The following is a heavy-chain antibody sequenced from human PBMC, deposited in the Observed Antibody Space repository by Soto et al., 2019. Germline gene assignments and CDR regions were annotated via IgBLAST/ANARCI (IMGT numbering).Heavy chain of an antibody. CDR3: AREGSERTGAFDI. V-gene: IGHV3-33*01. CDR2: IWYDGSNK. Sequence: QVQLVESGGGVVQPGRSLRLSCAASGFTFGSYGMHWVRQAPGKGLEWVAVIWYDGSNKYYADSVKGRFTISRDNSKNTLYLQMNGLRADDTAVYYCAREGSERTGAFDIWCQGTMVTVSS. CDR1: GFTFGSYG. J-gene: IGHJ3*02. D-gene: IGHD6-25*01.